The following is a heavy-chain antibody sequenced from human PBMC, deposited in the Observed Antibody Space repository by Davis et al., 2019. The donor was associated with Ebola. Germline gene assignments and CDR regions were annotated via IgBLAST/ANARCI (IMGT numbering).Heavy chain of an antibody. J-gene: IGHJ4*02. CDR2: INPNSGGT. CDR3: ARALTTVTRAFDY. D-gene: IGHD4-17*01. Sequence: ASVKVSCKASGYTFTGYYMHWVRQAPGQGLEWMGWINPNSGGTNYAQKFQGRVTMTRDTSISTAYMELSRLRSDDTAVYYCARALTTVTRAFDYWGQGTLVTVSS. CDR1: GYTFTGYY. V-gene: IGHV1-2*02.